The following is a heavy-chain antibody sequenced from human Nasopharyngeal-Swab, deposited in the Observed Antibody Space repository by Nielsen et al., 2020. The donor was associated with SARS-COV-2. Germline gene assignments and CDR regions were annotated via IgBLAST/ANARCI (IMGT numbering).Heavy chain of an antibody. J-gene: IGHJ6*02. D-gene: IGHD6-19*01. Sequence: GGSLRLSCAASGFTFSSYAMSWVRQAPGKGLEWVSAISGIGGSTYYADSVKGRFTISRDNSKNTLYLQMNSLRAEDTAVYYCAKGGSEEWLAFSYYGMDVWGQGTTVHRLL. V-gene: IGHV3-23*01. CDR3: AKGGSEEWLAFSYYGMDV. CDR2: ISGIGGST. CDR1: GFTFSSYA.